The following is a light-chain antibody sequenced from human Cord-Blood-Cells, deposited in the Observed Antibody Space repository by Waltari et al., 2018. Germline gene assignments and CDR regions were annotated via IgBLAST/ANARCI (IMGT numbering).Light chain of an antibody. CDR2: EGS. Sequence: QSALTPPASVSGSPGQSITISFPGTSSDVGRYNLFSWYQQHPGKAPKLMIYEGSKRPSGVSNRFYGSKSGNTASLTISGLQAEDEADYYCCSYAGSSTWVFGGGTKLTVL. V-gene: IGLV2-23*01. J-gene: IGLJ3*02. CDR3: CSYAGSSTWV. CDR1: SSDVGRYNL.